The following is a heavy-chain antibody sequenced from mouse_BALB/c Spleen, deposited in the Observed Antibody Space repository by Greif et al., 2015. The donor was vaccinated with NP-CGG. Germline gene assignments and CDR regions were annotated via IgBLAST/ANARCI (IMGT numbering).Heavy chain of an antibody. CDR2: IYPSDSYT. V-gene: IGHV1-69*02. CDR3: TTARTTVDY. D-gene: IGHD3-1*01. Sequence: QVQLQQSGAELVRPGASVRLSCKASGYTFTSYWINWVKQRPGQGLEWIGNIYPSDSYTNYNQKFKDKATLTVDKSSSTAYMQLSSPTSEDSAVYYCTTARTTVDYWGQGTSVTVPS. J-gene: IGHJ4*01. CDR1: GYTFTSYW.